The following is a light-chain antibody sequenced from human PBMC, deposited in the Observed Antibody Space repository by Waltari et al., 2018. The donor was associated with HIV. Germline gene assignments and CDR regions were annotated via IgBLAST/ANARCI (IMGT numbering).Light chain of an antibody. CDR3: LLSYASTRPVV. J-gene: IGLJ2*01. CDR1: SGPVTSGHH. Sequence: QAVVTQEPSLTMSPGGTFTLTGGSSSGPVTSGHHTYWVQQKARQAPTTLIYDTFNKHSWAPARCLGALLGGNAALTLMGAQHADEAAYFCLLSYASTRPVVFGGGTSLTVL. CDR2: DTF. V-gene: IGLV7-46*02.